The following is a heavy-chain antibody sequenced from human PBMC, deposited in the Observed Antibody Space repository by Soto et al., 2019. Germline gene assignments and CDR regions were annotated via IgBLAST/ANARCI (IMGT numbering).Heavy chain of an antibody. J-gene: IGHJ4*02. V-gene: IGHV1-3*01. D-gene: IGHD5-12*01. Sequence: GASVKVSCKASGYTFTSYAMHWVRQAPGQRLEWMGWINAGNGNTKYSQKFQGRVTITRDTSASTAYMELSSLGSEDTAVYYCARAPLVATIYDYWGQGTLVTVSS. CDR1: GYTFTSYA. CDR3: ARAPLVATIYDY. CDR2: INAGNGNT.